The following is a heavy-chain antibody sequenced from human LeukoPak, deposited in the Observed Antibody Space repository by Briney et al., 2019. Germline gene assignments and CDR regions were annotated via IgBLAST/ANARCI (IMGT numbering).Heavy chain of an antibody. CDR3: ARTRRDIVATTFDY. CDR2: IYYSGNT. Sequence: SETLSLTCTVYGDSISSGDYSWSWIRQPPGKGLEWIGYIYYSGNTYYNPSLKSRVTISLDTSKNQFSLKLNSVTAADTAVYYCARTRRDIVATTFDYWGQGTLVTVSS. D-gene: IGHD5-12*01. J-gene: IGHJ4*02. CDR1: GDSISSGDYS. V-gene: IGHV4-30-4*01.